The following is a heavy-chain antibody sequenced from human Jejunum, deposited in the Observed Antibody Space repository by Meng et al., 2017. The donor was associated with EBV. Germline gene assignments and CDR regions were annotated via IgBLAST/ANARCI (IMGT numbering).Heavy chain of an antibody. CDR3: ARDERLGPYYFEY. D-gene: IGHD1-1*01. J-gene: IGHJ4*02. Sequence: QVQLVQSGADVKKPGASVKISCRASGYTFTTYGIHWLRQAPGERLELMGWINTGNGDTLYAQKFQGRVTITRDTSANTVYMDLSSLLSEDTAMYYCARDERLGPYYFEYWGQGTLVTVSS. CDR2: INTGNGDT. V-gene: IGHV1-3*04. CDR1: GYTFTTYG.